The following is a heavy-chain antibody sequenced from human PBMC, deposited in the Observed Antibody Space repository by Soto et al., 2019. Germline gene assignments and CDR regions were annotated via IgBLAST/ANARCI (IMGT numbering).Heavy chain of an antibody. Sequence: GGSLRLSCAASGFTFSSYDMHWVRQAPGKSLEWVSAIGTAGDTYYPGSVKGRFTISRENAKNSLYLQMHSLRAEDTALYFCVRDRGNPDSFDVWGRGTMVTVSS. CDR2: IGTAGDT. V-gene: IGHV3-13*01. D-gene: IGHD1-26*01. CDR1: GFTFSSYD. CDR3: VRDRGNPDSFDV. J-gene: IGHJ3*01.